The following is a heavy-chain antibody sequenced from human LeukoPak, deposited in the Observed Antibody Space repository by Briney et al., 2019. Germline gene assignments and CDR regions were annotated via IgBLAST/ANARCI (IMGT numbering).Heavy chain of an antibody. CDR1: AFTFSSYA. Sequence: GGSLRLSCAASAFTFSSYAMSWVRQAPGKGLEWVSVIYSGRSTYYADSVKGRFTISRDNSKNTLYLQMKSLRAEDTAVYYCARTDETAPAEDFQHWGQGTLVTVSS. CDR2: IYSGRST. D-gene: IGHD2-21*02. CDR3: ARTDETAPAEDFQH. V-gene: IGHV3-53*01. J-gene: IGHJ1*01.